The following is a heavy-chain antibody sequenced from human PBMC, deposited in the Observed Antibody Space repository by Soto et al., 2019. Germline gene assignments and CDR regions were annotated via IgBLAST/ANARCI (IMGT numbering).Heavy chain of an antibody. CDR2: RSYDGSNK. CDR3: AKVFLRYCSGGSCNYFDY. V-gene: IGHV3-30*18. D-gene: IGHD2-15*01. J-gene: IGHJ4*02. Sequence: GGSLRLSCAASGFTFSSYGMHWVRQAPGRGLEWVAVRSYDGSNKYYADSVKGRFTISRDNSKNTLYLQMNSLRAEDTAVYYCAKVFLRYCSGGSCNYFDYWGQGTLVTVSS. CDR1: GFTFSSYG.